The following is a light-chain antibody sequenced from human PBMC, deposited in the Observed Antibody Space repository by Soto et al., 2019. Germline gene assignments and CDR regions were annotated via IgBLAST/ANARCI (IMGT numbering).Light chain of an antibody. CDR1: QDISNY. CDR2: DAS. CDR3: QQYDNLPPYT. Sequence: IQMTQSPSSLSASVGDRVTITCQASQDISNYLNWYQQKPGKAPKLLIYDASNLETGVPSRFSGSGSGTDFTFTISSLQPEDIATYHCQQYDNLPPYTFGQGTKLEIK. V-gene: IGKV1-33*01. J-gene: IGKJ2*01.